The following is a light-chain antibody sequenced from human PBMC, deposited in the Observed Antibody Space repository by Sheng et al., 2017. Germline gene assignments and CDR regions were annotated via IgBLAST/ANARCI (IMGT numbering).Light chain of an antibody. J-gene: IGKJ1*01. V-gene: IGKV4-1*01. Sequence: EIVLTQSPGTLSLSPGERATLSCRASRSIASNYLAWYQQKPGQPPKLLIYWASTRDSGVPDRFSGSGSGTDFTLTISSLQAEDVAVYYCQQYYSTPPWTFGQGTKVEIK. CDR3: QQYYSTPPWT. CDR2: WAS. CDR1: RSIASNY.